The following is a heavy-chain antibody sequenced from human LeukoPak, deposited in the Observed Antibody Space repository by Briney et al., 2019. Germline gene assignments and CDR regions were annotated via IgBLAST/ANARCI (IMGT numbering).Heavy chain of an antibody. J-gene: IGHJ4*02. CDR3: AKPSTVTTKVPDY. CDR1: GFTFSSYA. D-gene: IGHD4-11*01. V-gene: IGHV3-23*01. Sequence: GGSLRLSCAASGFTFSSYAMNWVRQAPGKGLEWVSSISDSGTDTYYADSVKGRFTISRDNSKNTLYLQVSSLRAEDTAVYYCAKPSTVTTKVPDYWGQGTLVTVPS. CDR2: ISDSGTDT.